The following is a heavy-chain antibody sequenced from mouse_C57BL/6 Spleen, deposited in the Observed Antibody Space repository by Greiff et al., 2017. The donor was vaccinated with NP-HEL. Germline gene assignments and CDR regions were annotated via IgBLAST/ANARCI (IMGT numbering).Heavy chain of an antibody. D-gene: IGHD2-1*01. Sequence: QVQLQQPGAELVMPGASVKLSCKASGYTFTSYWMHWVKQRPGQGLEWIGEIDPSDSYTNYNQKFKGKSTLTVDKSSSTAYMQLSSLTSEDSAVYYCAKVPYGNYWYFDVWGTGTTVTVSS. CDR3: AKVPYGNYWYFDV. V-gene: IGHV1-69*01. CDR2: IDPSDSYT. CDR1: GYTFTSYW. J-gene: IGHJ1*03.